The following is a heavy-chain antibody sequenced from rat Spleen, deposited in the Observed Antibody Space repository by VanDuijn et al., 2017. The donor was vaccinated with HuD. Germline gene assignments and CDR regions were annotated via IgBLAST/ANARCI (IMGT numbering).Heavy chain of an antibody. V-gene: IGHV5-31*01. Sequence: EVQLVESGGGPVQPGRSLRLSCVASGFTFNKYWMTWIRQAPGQGLEWVASISPSGGSTYYRDSVKGRFTISRDNAKSTLYLQMDSLRSEDTATYYCATAPYYWYFDFWGPGTMVTVSS. CDR2: ISPSGGST. J-gene: IGHJ1*01. CDR1: GFTFNKYW. CDR3: ATAPYYWYFDF.